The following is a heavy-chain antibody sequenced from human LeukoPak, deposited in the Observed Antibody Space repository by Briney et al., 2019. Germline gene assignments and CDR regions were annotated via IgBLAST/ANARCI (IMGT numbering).Heavy chain of an antibody. CDR2: ICASGEST. Sequence: PGGSLRLSCAASGFTFSVAAMTWVRQAPGKGLEWVSLICASGESTYYADSVKGRFTISRDNSNNLLALQMTSLRVEDTAVYYCAKAPDSVWGRYRNNYFVSWGQGVLVSVS. J-gene: IGHJ5*01. D-gene: IGHD3-16*02. V-gene: IGHV3-23*01. CDR3: AKAPDSVWGRYRNNYFVS. CDR1: GFTFSVAA.